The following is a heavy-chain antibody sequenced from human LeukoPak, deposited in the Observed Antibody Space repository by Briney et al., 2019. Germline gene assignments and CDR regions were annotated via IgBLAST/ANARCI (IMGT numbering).Heavy chain of an antibody. V-gene: IGHV1-18*01. CDR3: ARTGSSWYGGVGRHVDY. J-gene: IGHJ4*02. CDR2: ISAYNGNT. Sequence: ASVKVSCKASGYTFTSYGISWVRQAPGQGLEWMGWISAYNGNTNYAQKLQGRVTMTTDTSTSTAYMELRSLRPDDTAVYYCARTGSSWYGGVGRHVDYWGQGTLVTVSS. D-gene: IGHD6-13*01. CDR1: GYTFTSYG.